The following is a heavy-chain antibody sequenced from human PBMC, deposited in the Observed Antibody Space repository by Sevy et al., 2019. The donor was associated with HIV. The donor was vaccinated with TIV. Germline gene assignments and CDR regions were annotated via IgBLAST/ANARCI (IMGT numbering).Heavy chain of an antibody. CDR1: GFTFSDFY. V-gene: IGHV3-11*01. J-gene: IGHJ4*02. D-gene: IGHD3-16*01. Sequence: GGSLGLSCAASGFTFSDFYMSWIRQAPGKGLEWVSYIIDSGHIKHYEDSVKGRFLISRDNAHNTGHLQMNSLTAEDTADYYCVRGGGRIHDFDYWGRGTLVTVSS. CDR3: VRGGGRIHDFDY. CDR2: IIDSGHIK.